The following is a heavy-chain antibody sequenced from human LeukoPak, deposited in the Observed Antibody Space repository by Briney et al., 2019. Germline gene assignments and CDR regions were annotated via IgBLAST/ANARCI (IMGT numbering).Heavy chain of an antibody. V-gene: IGHV1-18*01. CDR3: ARDPFLTGYQFDWFDP. J-gene: IGHJ5*02. CDR2: ISAYNGNT. Sequence: EASVKVSCKASGYTFTSYGISWVRQAPGQGLEWMGWISAYNGNTNYAQKLQGRVTMTTDTSTSTAYMELRSLRSDDTAVYYCARDPFLTGYQFDWFDPWGQGTLVTVSS. D-gene: IGHD3-9*01. CDR1: GYTFTSYG.